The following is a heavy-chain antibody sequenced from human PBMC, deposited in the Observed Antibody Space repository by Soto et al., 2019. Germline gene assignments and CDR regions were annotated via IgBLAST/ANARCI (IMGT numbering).Heavy chain of an antibody. V-gene: IGHV4-34*01. D-gene: IGHD2-2*01. CDR1: GGSISSYY. J-gene: IGHJ6*02. CDR2: INHSGST. Sequence: PSETLSLTCTVSGGSISSYYWSWIRQPPGKGLEWIGEINHSGSTNYNPSLKSRVTISVDTSKNQFSLKLSSVTAADTAVYYCARGSLPAAENYYYYGMDVWGQGTTVTV. CDR3: ARGSLPAAENYYYYGMDV.